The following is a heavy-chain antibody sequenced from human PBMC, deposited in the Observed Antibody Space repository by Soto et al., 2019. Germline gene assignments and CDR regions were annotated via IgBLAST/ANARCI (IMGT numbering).Heavy chain of an antibody. D-gene: IGHD6-25*01. CDR2: ISGSGDSA. J-gene: IGHJ4*02. CDR1: GFTFSSYA. Sequence: GGSLRLSCSASGFTFSSYAMHWVRQAPGKGLEYVSAISGSGDSAYYADSVKGRFTISRDNSKNTLYLQINSLRAEDTAVYYCAKERSDHRITAAAIDYWGQGAQVTVSS. V-gene: IGHV3-64*04. CDR3: AKERSDHRITAAAIDY.